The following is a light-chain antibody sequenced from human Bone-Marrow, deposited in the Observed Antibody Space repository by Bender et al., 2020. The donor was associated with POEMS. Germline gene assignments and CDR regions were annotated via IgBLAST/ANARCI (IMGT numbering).Light chain of an antibody. CDR3: QSYDTTNWV. CDR2: EDN. CDR1: SGSIASNY. V-gene: IGLV6-57*04. Sequence: NFLLTQPHSVSESPGKTVTISCTRSSGSIASNYVQWYQQRPGSAPSTVIYEDNQRPSGVPDRFSGSIDGSSNSASLIISGLKTEDAADYYCQSYDTTNWVFGGGTRLTVL. J-gene: IGLJ3*02.